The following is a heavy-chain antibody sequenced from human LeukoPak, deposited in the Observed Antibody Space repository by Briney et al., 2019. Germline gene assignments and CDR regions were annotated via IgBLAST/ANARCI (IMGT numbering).Heavy chain of an antibody. CDR2: IYYSGST. CDR3: ARSWNYQGYFDY. J-gene: IGHJ4*02. V-gene: IGHV4-59*01. CDR1: GGSISSYY. D-gene: IGHD1-7*01. Sequence: PSETLSLTCTVSGGSISSYYWSWIRQPPGKGLEWIGYIYYSGSTNYNPSLKSRVTISVDTSKNQSSLKLSSVTAADTAVYYCARSWNYQGYFDYWGQGTLVTVSS.